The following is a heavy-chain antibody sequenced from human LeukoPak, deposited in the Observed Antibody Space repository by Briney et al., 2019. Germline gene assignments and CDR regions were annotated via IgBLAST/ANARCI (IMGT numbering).Heavy chain of an antibody. J-gene: IGHJ4*02. D-gene: IGHD3-22*01. CDR1: GGSISSSTYY. CDR3: ARQDYDSSGYYSLNYFDY. V-gene: IGHV4-39*01. Sequence: PSETLSLTCTVSGGSISSSTYYWGWIRQPPGKGLEWIGSLYYSGSTYYNPSLKSRVTISVDTSKNHFSLKLSSVTAADTAVYYCARQDYDSSGYYSLNYFDYWGQGTLVTVSS. CDR2: LYYSGST.